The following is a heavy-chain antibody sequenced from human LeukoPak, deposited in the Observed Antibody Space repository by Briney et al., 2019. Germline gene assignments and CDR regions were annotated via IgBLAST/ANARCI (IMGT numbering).Heavy chain of an antibody. CDR3: ARSGYDYYYYYAFDV. V-gene: IGHV5-51*01. J-gene: IGHJ6*02. CDR1: GYSFTSYW. D-gene: IGHD5-12*01. Sequence: GESLKISCKGSGYSFTSYWIGWVRQMPGKGLERMGIIYPGDSDTRYSPSFQGQVTISADKSISTAYLQWSSLKASDTAMYYCARSGYDYYYYYAFDVWGQGTTVIISS. CDR2: IYPGDSDT.